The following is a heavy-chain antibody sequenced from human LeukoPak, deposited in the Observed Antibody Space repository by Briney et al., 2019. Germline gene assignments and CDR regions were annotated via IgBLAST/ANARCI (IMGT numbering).Heavy chain of an antibody. J-gene: IGHJ5*02. CDR2: INPNSGGT. V-gene: IGHV1-2*02. Sequence: ASVKVSCKASGYTFTVYYMHWVRQAPGQGLEWMGWINPNSGGTNYAQKFQGRVTMTRDTSISTAYMELSRLRSDDTAVYYCARTFYLYAGNGNNSFDPWGQGTLVTVSS. CDR1: GYTFTVYY. D-gene: IGHD3-16*01. CDR3: ARTFYLYAGNGNNSFDP.